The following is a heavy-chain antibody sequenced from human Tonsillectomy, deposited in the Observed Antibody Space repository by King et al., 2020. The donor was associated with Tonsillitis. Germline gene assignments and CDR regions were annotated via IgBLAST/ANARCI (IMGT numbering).Heavy chain of an antibody. CDR1: GGSISTYY. J-gene: IGHJ6*03. CDR2: FYYSGST. D-gene: IGHD2-2*01. V-gene: IGHV4-59*01. CDR3: ARGGRSSSSPYYYFYYYMDV. Sequence: VQLQESGPGLVKPSETLSLTCTVSGGSISTYYWSWIRQPPGKGLEGIGYFYYSGSTNYNPSLKSRVTISMETSKNQFSLKLSSVTAADTAVYYCARGGRSSSSPYYYFYYYMDVWGKGTTVTVSS.